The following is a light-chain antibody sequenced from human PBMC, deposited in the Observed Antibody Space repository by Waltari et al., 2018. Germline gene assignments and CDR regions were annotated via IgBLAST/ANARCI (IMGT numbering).Light chain of an antibody. Sequence: DIQMTQSPSSLSASVGDRVTLTCQASQDISNYLNWYQQKTGKAPKLLIYDASNLETGVPSRFSGSGSGTDFTFTISSLQPEDIATYYCQQYDNLPLTFGGGTKVEIK. V-gene: IGKV1-33*01. J-gene: IGKJ4*01. CDR1: QDISNY. CDR3: QQYDNLPLT. CDR2: DAS.